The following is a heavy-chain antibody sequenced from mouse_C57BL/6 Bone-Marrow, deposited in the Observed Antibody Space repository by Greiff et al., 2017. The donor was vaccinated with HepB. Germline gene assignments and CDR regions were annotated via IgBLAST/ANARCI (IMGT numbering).Heavy chain of an antibody. J-gene: IGHJ2*01. CDR1: GYTFTSYT. Sequence: QVQLQQSGAELARPGASVKMSCKASGYTFTSYTMHWVKQRPGQGLEWIGYINPSSGYTKYNQKFKDKATLTADKSSSTADMQLSSLTSEDSAVYYCADGGYFDFDYWGQGTTLTVSS. CDR2: INPSSGYT. D-gene: IGHD2-3*01. CDR3: ADGGYFDFDY. V-gene: IGHV1-4*01.